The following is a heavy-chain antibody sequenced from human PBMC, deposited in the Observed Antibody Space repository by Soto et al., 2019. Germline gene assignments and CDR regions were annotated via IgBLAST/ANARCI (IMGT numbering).Heavy chain of an antibody. V-gene: IGHV3-30-3*01. D-gene: IGHD3-22*01. CDR3: ARDRPEYYYDSSGYYYRGRVAYYYGMDV. CDR2: ISYDGSNK. J-gene: IGHJ6*02. Sequence: GGSLRLSCAASGFTFSSYAMHWVRQAPGKGLEWVAVISYDGSNKYYADSVKGRFTISRDNSKNTLYLQMNSLRAEDTAVYYCARDRPEYYYDSSGYYYRGRVAYYYGMDVWGQGTKVTVSS. CDR1: GFTFSSYA.